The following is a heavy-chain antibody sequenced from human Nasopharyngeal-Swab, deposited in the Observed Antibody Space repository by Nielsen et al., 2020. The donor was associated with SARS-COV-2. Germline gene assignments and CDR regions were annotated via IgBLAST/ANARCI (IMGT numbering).Heavy chain of an antibody. CDR2: ISSSGSTI. CDR3: ARVSAPSGDCSSTSCYPPTLRYYYYYYMDV. D-gene: IGHD2-2*01. CDR1: GFTFSDYY. Sequence: GESLKISCAASGFTFSDYYMSWIRQAPGKGLEWVSYISSSGSTIYYADSVKGRFTISRDNAKNSLYLQRNSLRAEDTAVYYCARVSAPSGDCSSTSCYPPTLRYYYYYYMDVWGKGTTVTVSS. V-gene: IGHV3-11*04. J-gene: IGHJ6*03.